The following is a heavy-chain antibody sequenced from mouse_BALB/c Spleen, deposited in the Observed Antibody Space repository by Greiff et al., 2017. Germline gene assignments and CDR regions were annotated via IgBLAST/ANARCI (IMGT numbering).Heavy chain of an antibody. D-gene: IGHD2-10*02. J-gene: IGHJ4*01. CDR2: ISSGSSTI. Sequence: EVHLVESGGGLVQPGGSRKLSCAASGFTFSSFGMHWVRQAPEKGLEWVAYISSGSSTIYYADTVKGRFTISRDNPKNTLFLQMTSLRSEDTAMYYCARWGYGNYGGYAMDYWGQGTSVTVSS. V-gene: IGHV5-17*02. CDR1: GFTFSSFG. CDR3: ARWGYGNYGGYAMDY.